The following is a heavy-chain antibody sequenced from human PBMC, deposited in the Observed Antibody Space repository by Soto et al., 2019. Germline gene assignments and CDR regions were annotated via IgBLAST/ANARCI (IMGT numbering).Heavy chain of an antibody. V-gene: IGHV3-11*01. CDR1: GFTFSDYY. Sequence: PGGSLRLSCVSSGFTFSDYYMHWMRQAPGKGLEWVSCISGPGSVLSYADSVKGRFTISRDNAKDSLFLQVNNLRAEDTALYYCARGKYPGSADVWSQGTMVTV. J-gene: IGHJ3*01. CDR3: ARGKYPGSADV. CDR2: ISGPGSVL.